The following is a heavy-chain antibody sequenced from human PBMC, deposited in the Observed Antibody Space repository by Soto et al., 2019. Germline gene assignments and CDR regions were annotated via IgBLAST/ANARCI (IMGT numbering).Heavy chain of an antibody. CDR3: ARRMDIVATNYYYGMDV. CDR1: GYTFTSYG. J-gene: IGHJ6*02. D-gene: IGHD5-12*01. Sequence: ASVKVSCKASGYTFTSYGISWVRQAPGQGLEWMGWIGAYNGNTNYAQKLQGRVTMTTDTSTSTAYMELRSLRSDDTAVYYCARRMDIVATNYYYGMDVWGQGTRVTVSS. V-gene: IGHV1-18*01. CDR2: IGAYNGNT.